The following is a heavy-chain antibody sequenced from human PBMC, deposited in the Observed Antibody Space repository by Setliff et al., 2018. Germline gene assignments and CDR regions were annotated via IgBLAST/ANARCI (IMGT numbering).Heavy chain of an antibody. CDR2: ISAYNGKT. J-gene: IGHJ4*02. Sequence: ASVKVSCKASGYTLSNSLLSWVRQAPGQGLEWMGWISAYNGKTYFAQKFQDRITLTTDTSTNTGYLELRGLRSDDTAVYYCLRLVRYCTKIACQATSGDEVWGLGTLVTVSS. CDR3: LRLVRYCTKIACQATSGDEV. CDR1: GYTLSNSL. V-gene: IGHV1-18*01. D-gene: IGHD2-8*01.